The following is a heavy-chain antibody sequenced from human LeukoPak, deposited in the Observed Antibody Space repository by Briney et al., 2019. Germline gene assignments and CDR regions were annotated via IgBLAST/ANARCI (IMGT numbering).Heavy chain of an antibody. CDR1: GYTFTGYY. Sequence: ASVKVSCKASGYTFTGYYMHWVRQAPGQGLEWMGWINSNSGGTNYAQKFQGRVTMTRDTSISTAYMELSRLRSDDTAVYYCARGRLRAVAGRTSDYWGQGTLVTVSS. V-gene: IGHV1-2*02. D-gene: IGHD6-19*01. CDR2: INSNSGGT. J-gene: IGHJ4*02. CDR3: ARGRLRAVAGRTSDY.